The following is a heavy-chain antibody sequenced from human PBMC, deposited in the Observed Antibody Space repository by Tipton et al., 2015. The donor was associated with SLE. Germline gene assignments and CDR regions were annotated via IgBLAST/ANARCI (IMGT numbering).Heavy chain of an antibody. Sequence: TLSLTCAVYGGSFSGYYWSWIRQPPGKGLEWIGEINPSGSTNYNPSLESRVTISVDTSKKQFSLKLTSVTAADTAVYYCTRDGYSSSWSPSDYWGQGTLVTVSS. D-gene: IGHD6-13*01. CDR2: INPSGST. V-gene: IGHV4-34*01. J-gene: IGHJ4*02. CDR3: TRDGYSSSWSPSDY. CDR1: GGSFSGYY.